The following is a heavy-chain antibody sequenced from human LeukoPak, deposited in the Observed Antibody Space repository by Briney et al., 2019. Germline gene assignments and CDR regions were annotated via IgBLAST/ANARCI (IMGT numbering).Heavy chain of an antibody. CDR2: IKHDGSEK. CDR3: ATDRGWRTSGYYLYYFEY. Sequence: GGSLRLSCAASGFIFTNYFMSWVRQAPGKGLEWVASIKHDGSEKYYVDSVRGRFTISRDNTMNSLYLQMSSLRAEDTAVYYCATDRGWRTSGYYLYYFEYWGQGTLDTYSS. J-gene: IGHJ4*02. CDR1: GFIFTNYF. V-gene: IGHV3-7*01. D-gene: IGHD3-3*01.